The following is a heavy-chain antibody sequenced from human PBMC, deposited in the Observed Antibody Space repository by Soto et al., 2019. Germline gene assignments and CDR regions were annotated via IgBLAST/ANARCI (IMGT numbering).Heavy chain of an antibody. Sequence: SETLSLTCTVSGGSISSSSYYWGWIRQPPGKGLEWIGYIYYSGSTNYNPSLKSRVTISVDTSKNQFSLKLSSVTAADTAVYYCASSGRYYYGSGSSNWFDPWGQGTLVTVSS. CDR2: IYYSGST. J-gene: IGHJ5*02. CDR3: ASSGRYYYGSGSSNWFDP. V-gene: IGHV4-61*05. D-gene: IGHD3-10*01. CDR1: GGSISSSSYY.